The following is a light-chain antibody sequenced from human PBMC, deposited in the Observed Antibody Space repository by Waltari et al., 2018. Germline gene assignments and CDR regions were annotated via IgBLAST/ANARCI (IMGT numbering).Light chain of an antibody. CDR1: RLTTYA. V-gene: IGLV3-19*01. CDR2: SVD. CDR3: NSRDPTTNAVV. J-gene: IGLJ2*01. Sequence: SSELTQDPAVSVALGQTVRITCQGDRLTTYATNWYQQRPGQAPILVIFSVDDRPSGIPDRFSGSLSGDTASLTITGTQAEDEADYYCNSRDPTTNAVVFGGGTRLTVL.